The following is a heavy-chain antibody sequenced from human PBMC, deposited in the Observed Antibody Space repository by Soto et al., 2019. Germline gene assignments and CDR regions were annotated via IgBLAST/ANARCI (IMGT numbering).Heavy chain of an antibody. J-gene: IGHJ4*02. D-gene: IGHD3-10*01. CDR2: ISGSGGST. V-gene: IGHV3-23*01. Sequence: GGSLRLSCAASGFTFSSYAMSWVRQAPGKGLEWVSAISGSGGSTYYADSVKGRFTISRDNSKNTLYLQMNSLRAEDTAVYYCAKDLLWFGELLSPFDYWGQGTLVTVSS. CDR3: AKDLLWFGELLSPFDY. CDR1: GFTFSSYA.